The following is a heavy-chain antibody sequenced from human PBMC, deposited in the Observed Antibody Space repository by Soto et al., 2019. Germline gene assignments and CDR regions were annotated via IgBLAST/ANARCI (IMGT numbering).Heavy chain of an antibody. J-gene: IGHJ3*02. V-gene: IGHV1-18*01. Sequence: QVQLVQSAAEVKKPGASVKVSCKASGHTFTRYGVSWVRQAPGQGLEWMGWIDVYNGNTKYAQRLQGRVTMTTDTSKTTVYVELRSLTSDDTALYYCATENRDDAFDMWGHGTMVTVSS. CDR3: ATENRDDAFDM. CDR2: IDVYNGNT. D-gene: IGHD3-10*01. CDR1: GHTFTRYG.